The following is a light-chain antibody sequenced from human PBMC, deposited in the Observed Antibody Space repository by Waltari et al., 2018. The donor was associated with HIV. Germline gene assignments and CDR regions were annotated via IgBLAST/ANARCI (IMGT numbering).Light chain of an antibody. J-gene: IGLJ3*02. CDR2: SNI. Sequence: QSVLTQPPSASGTPGQRIIISCSGSTSNIGTNNVNWYQQLPGTTPRLLMHSNIRRPSGVRDGFSGSRSGTSASLAISGLQSEDEADYYCSAWDASLGAWMFGGGTKLTVL. CDR1: TSNIGTNN. V-gene: IGLV1-44*01. CDR3: SAWDASLGAWM.